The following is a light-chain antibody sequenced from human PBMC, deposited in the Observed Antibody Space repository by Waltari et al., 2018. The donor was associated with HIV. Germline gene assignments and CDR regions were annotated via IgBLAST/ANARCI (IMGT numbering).Light chain of an antibody. CDR2: AAS. J-gene: IGKJ1*01. CDR3: HQYGTSVWT. CDR1: QHMTDNF. Sequence: VLTQSPAFLSVSPGESATLSSRPSQHMTDNFLAWYQQKPGQAPRLLIYAASRRASDVPVRFSGSHSATDFTLTIDRLEPEDSAVYFCHQYGTSVWTFGQGTKVEI. V-gene: IGKV3-20*01.